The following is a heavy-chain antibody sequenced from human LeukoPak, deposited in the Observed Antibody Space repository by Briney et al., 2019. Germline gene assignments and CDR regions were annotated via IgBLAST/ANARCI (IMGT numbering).Heavy chain of an antibody. Sequence: ETLSLTCTVSGVSISRYYWSWIRQPPGKGLEGIGYVHYSGSTNYNASLKSRVTISVDTSKNQFSLKLTSVTAADTAVYYCARYSGFDGDYFDYWGQGTLVTVSS. J-gene: IGHJ4*02. CDR3: ARYSGFDGDYFDY. CDR1: GVSISRYY. CDR2: VHYSGST. D-gene: IGHD5-12*01. V-gene: IGHV4-59*08.